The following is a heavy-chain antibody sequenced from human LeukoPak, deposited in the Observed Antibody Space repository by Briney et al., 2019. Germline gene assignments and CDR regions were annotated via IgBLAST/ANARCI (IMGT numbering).Heavy chain of an antibody. CDR3: AREMAATYDAFDV. J-gene: IGHJ3*01. CDR2: IGGGSNYI. D-gene: IGHD5-24*01. Sequence: PGGSLRLSCAASEFTFITYNMHWVRHAPGKGLEWVSSIGGGSNYIYYADSLKGRFTISRDNAKNSLYLQMNSLRADDTAVYYCAREMAATYDAFDVWGQGTMVTVSS. CDR1: EFTFITYN. V-gene: IGHV3-21*01.